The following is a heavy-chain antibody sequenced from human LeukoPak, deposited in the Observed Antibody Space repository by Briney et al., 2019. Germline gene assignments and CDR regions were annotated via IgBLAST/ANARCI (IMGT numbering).Heavy chain of an antibody. Sequence: GGSLRLSCAASELTVSSNCMTWVRQAPGKGLEWVSFIYSDSSTYYADSVRGRFTISRDNSKNTLYLQMNSLRAENTAVYDWARDHYYYDRSGYLLRYFDHWGQGTLVTVSS. CDR1: ELTVSSNC. CDR3: ARDHYYYDRSGYLLRYFDH. V-gene: IGHV3-53*01. J-gene: IGHJ4*02. D-gene: IGHD3-22*01. CDR2: IYSDSST.